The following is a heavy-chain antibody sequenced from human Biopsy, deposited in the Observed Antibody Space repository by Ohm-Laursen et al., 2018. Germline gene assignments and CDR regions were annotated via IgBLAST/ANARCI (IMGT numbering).Heavy chain of an antibody. J-gene: IGHJ4*02. V-gene: IGHV1-69*17. Sequence: GSSVKVSCKTSGGTFSNYAISWVRQAPGEGLEWMGGIIAVSGLVNYAPKFQGRVSITADKSTTTAYMELSNLKSEDTAVYYCAPPFQYYDSWGGYPPFDHWGQGTRVTVSS. CDR1: GGTFSNYA. D-gene: IGHD3-3*01. CDR3: APPFQYYDSWGGYPPFDH. CDR2: IIAVSGLV.